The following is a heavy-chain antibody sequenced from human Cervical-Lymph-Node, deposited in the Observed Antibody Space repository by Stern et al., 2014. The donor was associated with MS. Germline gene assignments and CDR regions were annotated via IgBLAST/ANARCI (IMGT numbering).Heavy chain of an antibody. CDR1: AYSFTSYW. V-gene: IGHV5-51*01. D-gene: IGHD1-26*01. J-gene: IGHJ4*02. CDR2: IFPGYTNI. CDR3: AKHGEYSGTYDPYFDN. Sequence: EMQLVESGPGVKKPGESLKISCKGSAYSFTSYWIGGGRQVPGKGLGGMGSIFPGYTNIRYSPSFEGQVTISVDTSISTTYLQWSSLKASDTAMYYCAKHGEYSGTYDPYFDNWGQGTLVTVSS.